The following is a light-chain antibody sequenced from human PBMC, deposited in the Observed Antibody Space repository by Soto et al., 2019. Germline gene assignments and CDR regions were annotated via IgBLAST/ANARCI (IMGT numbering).Light chain of an antibody. CDR3: SSYTSSSTKL. V-gene: IGLV2-14*01. CDR2: EVT. CDR1: SSDVGRYSY. J-gene: IGLJ1*01. Sequence: QSALTQPASVSGSPGQSITISCTGTSSDVGRYSYVSWYQQHPGKAPKLIIYEVTNRPSGVSSRFSGSKSGNTASLTISGLQAEDEADYYCSSYTSSSTKLFGTGTKVTVL.